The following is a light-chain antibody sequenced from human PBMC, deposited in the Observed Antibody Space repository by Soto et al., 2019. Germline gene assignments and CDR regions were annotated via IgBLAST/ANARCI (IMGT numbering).Light chain of an antibody. CDR1: QSISSY. Sequence: DIQMTQSQSSLSASVGDRVTITCRASQSISSYLNWYQQKPGKAPKLLIYAASSLQSAVPSRFSGSGSGTDFTLTISSLQPEDFATYYCQQSYSTITLGQGTRLEIK. CDR3: QQSYSTIT. V-gene: IGKV1-39*01. CDR2: AAS. J-gene: IGKJ5*01.